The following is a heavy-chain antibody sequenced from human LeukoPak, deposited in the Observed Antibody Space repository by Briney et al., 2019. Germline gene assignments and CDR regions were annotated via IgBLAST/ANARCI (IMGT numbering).Heavy chain of an antibody. CDR3: ARAYDSSGYYYKLGFDP. D-gene: IGHD3-22*01. CDR1: GGSISSGDYY. V-gene: IGHV4-30-4*01. Sequence: PSQTLSLTCTVSGGSISSGDYYWRWLRQPPGKGLEWIGYIYYSGSTYYNPSLKSRVTISVDTSKNQFSLKLSSVTAADTAVYYCARAYDSSGYYYKLGFDPWGQGTLVTVSS. J-gene: IGHJ5*02. CDR2: IYYSGST.